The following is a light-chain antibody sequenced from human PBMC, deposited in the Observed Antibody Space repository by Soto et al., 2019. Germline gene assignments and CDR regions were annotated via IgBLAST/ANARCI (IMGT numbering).Light chain of an antibody. Sequence: DIPMTQSPSSLSASVGDRVTITCRASQGISNYLAWYQQKPGKVPKLLIYGASTLQSGVPPRFSGSGSGTDFTLTISSLQPEDGATYYCQKYNTAHKPFGQGTKVQMK. V-gene: IGKV1-27*01. CDR3: QKYNTAHKP. CDR1: QGISNY. J-gene: IGKJ1*01. CDR2: GAS.